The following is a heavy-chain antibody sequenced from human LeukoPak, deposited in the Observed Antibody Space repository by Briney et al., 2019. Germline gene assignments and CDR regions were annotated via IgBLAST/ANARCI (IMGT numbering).Heavy chain of an antibody. CDR1: GCTFTGYY. J-gene: IGHJ4*02. Sequence: ASVKVSCKASGCTFTGYYMHWVRQAPGQGLEWMGRINPNSGGTNYAQKFQGRVTMTRDTSISTAYMELSRLRSDDTAVYYCARRGSNHYELDYWGQGTLVTVSS. V-gene: IGHV1-2*06. CDR2: INPNSGGT. CDR3: ARRGSNHYELDY. D-gene: IGHD4-11*01.